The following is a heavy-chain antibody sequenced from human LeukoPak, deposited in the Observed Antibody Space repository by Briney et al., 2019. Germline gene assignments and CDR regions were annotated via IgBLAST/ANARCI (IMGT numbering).Heavy chain of an antibody. Sequence: GGSLRLSCTASGFTLSTYTMNWVRQAPGKGLEWVSYISSTSTTKYYADSVKGRFTISRDNSKNSLDLQMNRLTAEDTAVYYCARDRSLVDGDYGVWFDAWGQGTLVTVSS. J-gene: IGHJ5*02. V-gene: IGHV3-48*04. CDR1: GFTLSTYT. D-gene: IGHD4-17*01. CDR2: ISSTSTTK. CDR3: ARDRSLVDGDYGVWFDA.